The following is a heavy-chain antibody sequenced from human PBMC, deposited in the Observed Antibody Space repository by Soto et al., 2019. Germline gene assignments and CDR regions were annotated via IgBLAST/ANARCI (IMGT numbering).Heavy chain of an antibody. V-gene: IGHV1-69*01. Sequence: QVQLVQSGAEVKKPGSSVKVSCKASGGTFSSHTVSWVRQAPGHGLEWMGGIIPVFGTTNYAQKLQGRVTITADESTSTTYMELSSLISDASAVYYCARCAGFCSSPSCYTALDYWGQGTLFTVSS. CDR2: IIPVFGTT. CDR1: GGTFSSHT. CDR3: ARCAGFCSSPSCYTALDY. D-gene: IGHD2-2*02. J-gene: IGHJ4*02.